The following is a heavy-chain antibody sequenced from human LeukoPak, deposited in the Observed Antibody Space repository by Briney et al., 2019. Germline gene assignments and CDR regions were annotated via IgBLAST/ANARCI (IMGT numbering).Heavy chain of an antibody. CDR2: ISGSGGST. CDR1: GFTVSSNY. Sequence: SGGSLRLSCAASGFTVSSNYMSWVRQAPGKGLEWVSAISGSGGSTYYADSVKGRFTISRDNSKNTLYLQMNSLRAEDTAVYYCANSRITMVRGVIMTTPFDYWGQGTLVTVSS. D-gene: IGHD3-10*01. CDR3: ANSRITMVRGVIMTTPFDY. J-gene: IGHJ4*02. V-gene: IGHV3-23*01.